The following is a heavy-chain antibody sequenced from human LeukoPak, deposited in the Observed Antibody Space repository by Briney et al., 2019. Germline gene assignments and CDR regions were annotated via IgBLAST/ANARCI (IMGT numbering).Heavy chain of an antibody. D-gene: IGHD5-18*01. J-gene: IGHJ4*02. V-gene: IGHV3-74*01. CDR1: GFTFSSYW. Sequence: PGGSLRLSCAASGFTFSSYWMHWVRQAPGKGLVWVSRINSDGSSTSYADSVKGRFTISRDNAKNTLYLQMNSLRAEDTAVYYCARGENTAMVTAADYWGQGTLSPSPQ. CDR3: ARGENTAMVTAADY. CDR2: INSDGSST.